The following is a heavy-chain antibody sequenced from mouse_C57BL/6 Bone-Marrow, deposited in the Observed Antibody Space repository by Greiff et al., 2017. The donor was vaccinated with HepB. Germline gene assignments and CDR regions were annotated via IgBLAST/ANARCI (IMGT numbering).Heavy chain of an antibody. Sequence: DVMLVESGGGLVKPGGSLKLSCAASGFTFSSYAMSWVRQTPEKRLEWVATISDGGSYTYYPDNVKGRFTISRDNAKNNLYLQMSHLKSEDTAMYYCARDPTFYFDYWGQGTTLTVSS. D-gene: IGHD5-5*01. CDR3: ARDPTFYFDY. CDR2: ISDGGSYT. V-gene: IGHV5-4*01. J-gene: IGHJ2*01. CDR1: GFTFSSYA.